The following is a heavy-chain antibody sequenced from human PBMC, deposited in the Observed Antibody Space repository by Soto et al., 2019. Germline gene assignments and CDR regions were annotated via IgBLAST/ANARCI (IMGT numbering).Heavy chain of an antibody. D-gene: IGHD3-16*02. V-gene: IGHV4-34*01. CDR2: INHSGST. CDR1: GGSFSGYY. CDR3: ARGKLSDYVWGSYRYHFDY. Sequence: PSETLSLTCAVYGGSFSGYYWSWIRQPPGKGLEWIGEINHSGSTNYNPSLKSRVTMSVDTSKNQFSLKLSSVTAADTAVYYCARGKLSDYVWGSYRYHFDYWGQGTVVTVSS. J-gene: IGHJ4*02.